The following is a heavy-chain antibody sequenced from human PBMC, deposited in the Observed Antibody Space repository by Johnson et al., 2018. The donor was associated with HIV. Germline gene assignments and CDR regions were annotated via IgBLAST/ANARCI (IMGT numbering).Heavy chain of an antibody. CDR1: GFTFSSYG. J-gene: IGHJ3*02. V-gene: IGHV3-33*01. CDR2: IWYDGSNK. CDR3: ARAHYDSSGYLLKGGAFDI. Sequence: VQLVESGGGVVQPGRSLRLSCAASGFTFSSYGMHWVRQAPGKGLEWVAVIWYDGSNKYYADSVKGRFTISRDNSKNTLYLKMNSLKAEDTAVYYCARAHYDSSGYLLKGGAFDIWGQGTMVTVSS. D-gene: IGHD3-22*01.